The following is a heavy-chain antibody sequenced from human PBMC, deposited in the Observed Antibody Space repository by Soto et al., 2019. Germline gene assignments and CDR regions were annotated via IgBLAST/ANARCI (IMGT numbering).Heavy chain of an antibody. CDR1: GFTFSSYG. Sequence: LRLSCAAPGFTFSSYGMHWVRQAPGKGLEWVAVIWYDGSNKYYADSVKGRFTISRDNSKNTLYLQMNSLRDEDTAVYYCARDRLPNYYYGMDVWGQGTTVTV. V-gene: IGHV3-33*01. CDR2: IWYDGSNK. CDR3: ARDRLPNYYYGMDV. J-gene: IGHJ6*02.